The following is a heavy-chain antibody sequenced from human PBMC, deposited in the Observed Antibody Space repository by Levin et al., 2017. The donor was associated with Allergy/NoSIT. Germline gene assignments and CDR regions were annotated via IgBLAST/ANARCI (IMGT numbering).Heavy chain of an antibody. V-gene: IGHV3-30-3*01. D-gene: IGHD3-3*01. J-gene: IGHJ4*02. CDR2: ISYDGSNK. CDR3: ARARSGYYNGVDY. Sequence: GGSLRLSCAASGFTFNNYAMHWVRQAPGKGLEWVAVISYDGSNKYYADSVKGRFTISRDNSKNTLYLQMNSLRAEDTAVYYCARARSGYYNGVDYWGRGTLVTVSS. CDR1: GFTFNNYA.